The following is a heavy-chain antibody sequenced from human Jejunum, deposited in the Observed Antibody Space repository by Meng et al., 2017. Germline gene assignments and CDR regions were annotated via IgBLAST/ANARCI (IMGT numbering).Heavy chain of an antibody. Sequence: QLQLQESGSGLVKPSQTLSLTCVVSGGSMSSSYYSWGWIRQPPGKGLEWIGYIFNSGSTHFNPSLKSRVTISMDSSKNQFSLNLTSVTAADTAVYYCARRIRGGSYLGWGQGTLVTVSS. D-gene: IGHD1-26*01. V-gene: IGHV4-30-2*01. CDR2: IFNSGST. CDR1: GGSMSSSYYS. J-gene: IGHJ4*02. CDR3: ARRIRGGSYLG.